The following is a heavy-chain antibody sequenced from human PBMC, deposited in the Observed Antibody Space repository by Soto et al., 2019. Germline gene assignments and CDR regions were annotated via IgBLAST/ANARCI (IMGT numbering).Heavy chain of an antibody. Sequence: EVQVVESGGGLVQPGGSLRLSCAASGFTFSRYDMHWVRQATGRGLEWVSGIGTSGDTYYAGSVKGRFTISRENAKNSVYFQMNSLRAGDTAVYYCARGALGFDPWGQGTLVAVSS. CDR1: GFTFSRYD. D-gene: IGHD6-6*01. V-gene: IGHV3-13*04. CDR3: ARGALGFDP. CDR2: IGTSGDT. J-gene: IGHJ5*02.